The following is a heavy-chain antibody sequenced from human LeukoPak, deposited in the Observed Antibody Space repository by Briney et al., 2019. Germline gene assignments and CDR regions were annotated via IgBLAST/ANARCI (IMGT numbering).Heavy chain of an antibody. CDR2: INHSGST. CDR1: GGSFSGYY. D-gene: IGHD4-17*01. V-gene: IGHV4-34*01. J-gene: IGHJ4*02. CDR3: ARGETVTTSPRYFDY. Sequence: SETLSLTCAVYGGSFSGYYWSWIRQPPGKGPEWIGEINHSGSTNYNPSLKSRVTISVDTSKNQFSLKLSSVTAADTAVYYCARGETVTTSPRYFDYWGQGTLVTVSS.